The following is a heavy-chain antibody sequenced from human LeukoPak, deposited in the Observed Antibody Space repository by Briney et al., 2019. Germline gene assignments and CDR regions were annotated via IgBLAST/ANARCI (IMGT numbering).Heavy chain of an antibody. D-gene: IGHD3-22*01. CDR2: SYHSGST. Sequence: SETLSLTCTVSGYSISSGYYWGWIRQPPGKGLEWIGSSYHSGSTYYNPSLKSRVTISVDTSKNQFSLKLSSVTAADTAVYYCARDRRLASDYYDSSGYWPMTSGDDAFDIWGQGTMVTVSS. V-gene: IGHV4-38-2*02. J-gene: IGHJ3*02. CDR3: ARDRRLASDYYDSSGYWPMTSGDDAFDI. CDR1: GYSISSGYY.